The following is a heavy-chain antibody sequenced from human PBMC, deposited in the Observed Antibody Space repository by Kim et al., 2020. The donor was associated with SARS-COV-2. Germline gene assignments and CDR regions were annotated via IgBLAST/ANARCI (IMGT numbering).Heavy chain of an antibody. CDR3: ARGGIAVARAFDY. CDR2: INHSGST. Sequence: SETLSLTCAVYGGSFSGYYWSWIRQPPGKGLEWIGEINHSGSTNYNPSLKSRVTISVDTSKNQFSLKLSSVTAADTAVYYCARGGIAVARAFDYWGQGTLVTVSS. V-gene: IGHV4-34*01. CDR1: GGSFSGYY. D-gene: IGHD6-19*01. J-gene: IGHJ4*02.